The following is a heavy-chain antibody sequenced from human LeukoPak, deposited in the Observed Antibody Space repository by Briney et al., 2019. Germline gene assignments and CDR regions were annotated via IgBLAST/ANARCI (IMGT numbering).Heavy chain of an antibody. CDR3: AKSPGGYSGPFGD. D-gene: IGHD5-12*01. CDR2: IYSGGST. CDR1: GFTVSSNY. J-gene: IGHJ4*02. Sequence: AGGSLRLSCAASGFTVSSNYMSWVRQAPGKGLEWVSVIYSGGSTYYADSVKGRFTISRDNAKNSLYLQMNSLRVEDTAVYYCAKSPGGYSGPFGDWGQGTLVTVSS. V-gene: IGHV3-53*01.